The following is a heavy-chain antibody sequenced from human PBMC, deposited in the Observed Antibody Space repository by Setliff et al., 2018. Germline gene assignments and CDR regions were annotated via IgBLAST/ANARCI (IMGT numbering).Heavy chain of an antibody. CDR1: GGSFSGYY. Sequence: PSETLSLTCAVYGGSFSGYYWSWIRQPPGKGLEWIGEINHTGSTNYSPSRRSRVTMSVDTSNNHFSLKVNSVTAADTAVYYCARAPPNRYSGSYEYFYMDVWGKGTTVTVSS. D-gene: IGHD1-26*01. CDR3: ARAPPNRYSGSYEYFYMDV. CDR2: INHTGST. V-gene: IGHV4-34*01. J-gene: IGHJ6*03.